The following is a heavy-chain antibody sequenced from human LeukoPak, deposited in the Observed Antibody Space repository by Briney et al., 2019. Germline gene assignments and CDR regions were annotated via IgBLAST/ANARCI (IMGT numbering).Heavy chain of an antibody. Sequence: ASVKVSCKASGYTFTGHYMHGVRQAPGQGPEWMGWINPNSGGTNYAQKFEGRVTMTGDTSISTDYMEVSRLRSDDTAVYYCARDHTALVTSPPNYFDYWGQGTLVTVSS. J-gene: IGHJ4*02. CDR2: INPNSGGT. CDR1: GYTFTGHY. V-gene: IGHV1-2*02. CDR3: ARDHTALVTSPPNYFDY. D-gene: IGHD5-18*01.